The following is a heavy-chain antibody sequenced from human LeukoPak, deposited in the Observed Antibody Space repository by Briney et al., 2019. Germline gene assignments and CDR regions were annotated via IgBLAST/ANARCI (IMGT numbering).Heavy chain of an antibody. J-gene: IGHJ6*03. D-gene: IGHD5-12*01. CDR1: GGSFSGYY. CDR3: ARGPGYEDMDV. V-gene: IGHV4-34*01. CDR2: INHSGST. Sequence: PSEALSLTCAVYGGSFSGYYWSWIRQPPGKGLEWIGEINHSGSTNYNPSLKSRVTISVDTSKNQFSLKLSSVTAADTAVYYCARGPGYEDMDVWGKGTTVTVSS.